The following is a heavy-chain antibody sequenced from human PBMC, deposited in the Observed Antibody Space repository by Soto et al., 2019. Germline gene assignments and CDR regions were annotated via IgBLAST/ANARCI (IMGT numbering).Heavy chain of an antibody. CDR1: GFTVSSNY. CDR3: ARGGRTTVNPFDF. CDR2: IYSGGST. V-gene: IGHV3-66*01. D-gene: IGHD4-17*01. Sequence: EVQLAESGGGLVQPGGSPRLSCAASGFTVSSNYMSWVRQAPGKGLAWVSLIYSGGSTYYADSVKGRFTISRDISKNTLYLQMNSLRAEDTAVYYCARGGRTTVNPFDFWGQGTLVTVSS. J-gene: IGHJ4*01.